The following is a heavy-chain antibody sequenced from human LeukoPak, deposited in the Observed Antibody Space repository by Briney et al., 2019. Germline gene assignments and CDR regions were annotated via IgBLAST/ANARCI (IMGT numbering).Heavy chain of an antibody. CDR3: ASGVTIFGVVDYYFDY. CDR1: GFTFSDYY. V-gene: IGHV3-11*01. J-gene: IGHJ4*02. CDR2: ISSSGSTI. D-gene: IGHD3-3*01. Sequence: GGSLRLSCAASGFTFSDYYMSWIRQAPGKGLEWVSYISSSGSTIYYADSVKGRFTISRDNAKNSLYLQMNSLRAEDTAVYYRASGVTIFGVVDYYFDYWGQGTLVTVSS.